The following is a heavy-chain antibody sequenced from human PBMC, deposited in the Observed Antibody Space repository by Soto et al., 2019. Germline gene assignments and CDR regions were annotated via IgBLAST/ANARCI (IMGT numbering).Heavy chain of an antibody. CDR3: ARIIVGATGVFDY. CDR2: VNPNSGGT. V-gene: IGHV1-2*02. Sequence: ASVKVSCKASGYTFTGYYMHWVRQAPGQGLEWMGWVNPNSGGTKYAQKFQGRVTMTRDTSISTAYMELSRLRSDDTAMYYCARIIVGATGVFDYWGQGNMVAV. D-gene: IGHD1-26*01. CDR1: GYTFTGYY. J-gene: IGHJ4*02.